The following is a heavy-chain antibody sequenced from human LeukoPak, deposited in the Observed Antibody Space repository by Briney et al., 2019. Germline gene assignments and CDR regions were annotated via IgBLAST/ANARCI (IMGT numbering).Heavy chain of an antibody. CDR2: THDSGNS. CDR1: GGSITNNY. D-gene: IGHD3-22*01. CDR3: ARDPLGFYYDTTGLIHFEH. J-gene: IGHJ1*01. V-gene: IGHV4-59*13. Sequence: SETLSLTCTVSGGSITNNYWAWIRQPPGKGLEWIGYTHDSGNSNYNPSLRSRVTISIDTSKNQFSLKLTSVTAADTAVYYCARDPLGFYYDTTGLIHFEHWGQGTLVTVSS.